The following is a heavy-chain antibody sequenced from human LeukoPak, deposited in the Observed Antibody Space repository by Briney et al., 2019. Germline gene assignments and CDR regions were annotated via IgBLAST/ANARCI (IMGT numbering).Heavy chain of an antibody. J-gene: IGHJ4*02. V-gene: IGHV3-66*02. Sequence: GGSLRLPCAASGFTVSSNYMSWVRQAPGKGLEWVSVIYSGGSTYYADSVKGRFTISRDNSKNTLYLQMNSLRAEDTAVYYCARDWSGYSQYIPFYFDYWGQGTLVTVSS. D-gene: IGHD5-18*01. CDR1: GFTVSSNY. CDR2: IYSGGST. CDR3: ARDWSGYSQYIPFYFDY.